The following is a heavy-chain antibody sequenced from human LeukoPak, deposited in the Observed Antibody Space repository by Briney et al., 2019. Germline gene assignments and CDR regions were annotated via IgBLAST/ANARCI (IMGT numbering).Heavy chain of an antibody. V-gene: IGHV4-34*01. CDR2: MNPSGST. J-gene: IGHJ6*03. D-gene: IGHD3-22*01. CDR1: GGTFSGYY. Sequence: SETLSLTCAVYGGTFSGYYWTWIRQTPEKGLEWIWEMNPSGSTNYNPSLMSRVTISVDTSKTQFSLELSSVTAAGTAVYYCARGRQDVTMIVVVMTAVSYYLDVWGKGTTVTAS. CDR3: ARGRQDVTMIVVVMTAVSYYLDV.